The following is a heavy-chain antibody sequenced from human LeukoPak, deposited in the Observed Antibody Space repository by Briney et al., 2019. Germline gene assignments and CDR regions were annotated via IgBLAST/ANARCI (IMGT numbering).Heavy chain of an antibody. Sequence: PSETLSLTCAVYGGSFSGYYWSWIRQPPGKGLEWIGEINHSGSTNYNPSLKSRVTISVDTSKNQFSLKLSPVTAADTAVYYCARSLSGYYPFDYWGQGTLVTVSS. J-gene: IGHJ4*02. CDR3: ARSLSGYYPFDY. CDR2: INHSGST. D-gene: IGHD3-22*01. CDR1: GGSFSGYY. V-gene: IGHV4-34*01.